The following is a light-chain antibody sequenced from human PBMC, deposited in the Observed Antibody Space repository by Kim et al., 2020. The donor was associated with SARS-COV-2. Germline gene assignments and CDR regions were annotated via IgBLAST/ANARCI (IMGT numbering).Light chain of an antibody. CDR3: QQYDDGTPYT. Sequence: EIVMTQSPATLSVSPGERVALSCRASQSVNTKLTWYQQKPGQAPRLLIFGASTRAVSTPARFSGSGSGTDFTHTISSLQPEDFAVYYCQQYDDGTPYTFGQGTKLEIK. CDR2: GAS. V-gene: IGKV3-15*01. J-gene: IGKJ2*01. CDR1: QSVNTK.